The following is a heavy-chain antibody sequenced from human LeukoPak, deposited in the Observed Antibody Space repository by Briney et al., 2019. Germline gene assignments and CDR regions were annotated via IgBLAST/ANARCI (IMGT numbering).Heavy chain of an antibody. CDR1: GFTFSSYA. V-gene: IGHV3-23*01. D-gene: IGHD3-16*01. J-gene: IGHJ4*02. CDR2: ISGSGGST. CDR3: AKVLLMTHSPGDY. Sequence: PGASLRLSCAASGFTFSSYAIGWVRQAPGKGLEWVSAISGSGGSTYYADSVKGRFTISRDNSKNTLYLQMNSLRAEDTAVYYCAKVLLMTHSPGDYWGQGTLVTVSS.